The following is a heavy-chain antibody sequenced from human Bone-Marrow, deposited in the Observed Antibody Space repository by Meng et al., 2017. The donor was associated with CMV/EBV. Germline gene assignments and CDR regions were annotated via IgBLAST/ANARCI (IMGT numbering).Heavy chain of an antibody. CDR1: GFTFSSYA. D-gene: IGHD2-2*03. CDR2: ISYDGSNK. V-gene: IGHV3-30-3*01. J-gene: IGHJ6*01. CDR3: ASMDIVVVPAAIGHYYGMDV. Sequence: SLRLSCAASGFTFSSYAMHWVRQAPGKGLEWVAVISYDGSNKYYADSVKGRFTISRDNSKNTLYLQMNSLRAEDTAVYYCASMDIVVVPAAIGHYYGMDVWGQGTTVTGSS.